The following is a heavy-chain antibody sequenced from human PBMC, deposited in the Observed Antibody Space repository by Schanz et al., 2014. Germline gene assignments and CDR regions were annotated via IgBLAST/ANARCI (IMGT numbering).Heavy chain of an antibody. D-gene: IGHD2-15*01. Sequence: EEQLVESGGGLVQPGGSLRLSCAASGFTFSSYSMNWVRQAPGKGLEWVSAISGSGGSTYYADSVKGRFTISRDNSKNTLYLQMNSLRAEDTAVYYCARLDPYCRSGTCSRAFDFWGQGTLVTVSS. J-gene: IGHJ4*02. CDR1: GFTFSSYS. V-gene: IGHV3-23*04. CDR2: ISGSGGST. CDR3: ARLDPYCRSGTCSRAFDF.